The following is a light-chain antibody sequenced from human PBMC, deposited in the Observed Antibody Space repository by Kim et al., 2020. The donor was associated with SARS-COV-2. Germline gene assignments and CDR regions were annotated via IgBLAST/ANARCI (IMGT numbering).Light chain of an antibody. CDR1: QSVGAS. J-gene: IGKJ4*01. CDR2: GAS. V-gene: IGKV3D-15*01. Sequence: DIVLTQSPATLFLSPGDTAVVSCRASQSVGASLAWYQQKRGQPPRLLMYGASTRAAGIPARFSGSGSGTDFTLTITGLQSEDFAIYFCQQSNNWLTFGGGTKVDIK. CDR3: QQSNNWLT.